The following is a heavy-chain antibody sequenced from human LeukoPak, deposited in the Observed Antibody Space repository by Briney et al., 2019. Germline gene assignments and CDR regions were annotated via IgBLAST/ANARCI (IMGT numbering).Heavy chain of an antibody. CDR1: GGSISTSSYY. Sequence: SETLSLTCTVSGGSISTSSYYWGWVRQPPGKGLEWIGNNSPSLKSRVTMSLDTSRNQFSLKLNSVTAADTAVYYCAKSNGYGLVDIWGQGTMVTVSS. J-gene: IGHJ3*02. D-gene: IGHD3-10*01. V-gene: IGHV4-39*07. CDR3: AKSNGYGLVDI.